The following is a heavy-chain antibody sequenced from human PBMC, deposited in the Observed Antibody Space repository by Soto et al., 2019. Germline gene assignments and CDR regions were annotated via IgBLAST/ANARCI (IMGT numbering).Heavy chain of an antibody. J-gene: IGHJ3*02. D-gene: IGHD3-3*01. CDR1: GFTFSDYY. CDR3: ARAGITIFGVVFHDAFDI. V-gene: IGHV3-11*01. Sequence: SLRLSCAASGFTFSDYYMSWIRQAPGKGLEWVSYISSSGSTIYYADSVKGRFTISRDNAKNSLYLQMNSLRAEDTAVYYCARAGITIFGVVFHDAFDIWGQGTMVTVSS. CDR2: ISSSGSTI.